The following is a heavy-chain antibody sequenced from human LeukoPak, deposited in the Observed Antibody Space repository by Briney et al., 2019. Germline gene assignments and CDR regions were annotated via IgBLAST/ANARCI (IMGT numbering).Heavy chain of an antibody. D-gene: IGHD3-22*01. CDR3: ARAPVSYYYDSSPFDY. J-gene: IGHJ4*02. V-gene: IGHV1-2*02. CDR2: INPNSGGT. Sequence: ASVKVSCKASGYTFTGYYMHWVRQAPGQGLEWMGWINPNSGGTNYAQKFQGRVTMTRDTSISTAYMELSRLRSDDTAVYYCARAPVSYYYDSSPFDYWRQGTLVTVSS. CDR1: GYTFTGYY.